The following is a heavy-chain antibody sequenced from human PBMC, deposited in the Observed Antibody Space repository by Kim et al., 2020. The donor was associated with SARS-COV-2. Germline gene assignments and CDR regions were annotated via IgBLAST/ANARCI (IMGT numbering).Heavy chain of an antibody. D-gene: IGHD6-19*01. CDR2: IWYDGSNQ. V-gene: IGHV3-33*01. CDR1: GFIFSSYG. J-gene: IGHJ4*02. Sequence: GGSLRLSCAASGFIFSSYGMHWVRQAPGKGLEWVATIWYDGSNQNYADSVKGRFTISRDDSKHTLYLQMNSLRAEDTAVYYCARGSGAGIIGDYWGQGTLVTVSS. CDR3: ARGSGAGIIGDY.